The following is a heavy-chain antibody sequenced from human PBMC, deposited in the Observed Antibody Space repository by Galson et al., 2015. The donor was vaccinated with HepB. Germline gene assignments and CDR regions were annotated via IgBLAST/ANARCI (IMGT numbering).Heavy chain of an antibody. CDR3: ARDGKFYYSHYGMDV. CDR1: GYTFTSYG. D-gene: IGHD1-7*01. V-gene: IGHV1-18*04. J-gene: IGHJ6*02. CDR2: ISAYNGNS. Sequence: SVTVSCKASGYTFTSYGISWVRQAPGQGLEWMGWISAYNGNSNYAQTLQGRVTMTMDTSTSTAYMELRSLSSDDTAVYYCARDGKFYYSHYGMDVWGQGTTVTVSS.